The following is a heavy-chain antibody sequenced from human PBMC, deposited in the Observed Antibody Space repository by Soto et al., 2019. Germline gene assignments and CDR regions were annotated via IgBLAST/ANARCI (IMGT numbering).Heavy chain of an antibody. CDR1: GYPFTDYF. V-gene: IGHV1-46*01. CDR2: ISLYHHST. Sequence: QAQLVQSGAEVKKPGASVRVSCKTSGYPFTDYFIHWVRQAPGQWLEWMGIISLYHHSTSYAQKFQGRLTVTADTPTTTVYMDLSSLTSEDSDVYWCAREMYSCGGDCPYYMDYWGQGTLVPVSS. J-gene: IGHJ4*02. D-gene: IGHD2-21*02. CDR3: AREMYSCGGDCPYYMDY.